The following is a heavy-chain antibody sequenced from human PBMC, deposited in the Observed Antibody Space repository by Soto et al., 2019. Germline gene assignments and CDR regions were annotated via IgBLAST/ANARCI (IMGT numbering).Heavy chain of an antibody. D-gene: IGHD6-19*01. CDR1: GYTFTSYD. CDR3: ARGDSSGWGL. Sequence: QVQLVQSGAEVKKPGASVKVSCKASGYTFTSYDINWVRQATGQGLEWVGWMNTHSGNTGYAQKFQGRVXMXATASISTAYMGLSSLGAEDTAVYYCARGDSSGWGLWGQGTLVTVSS. CDR2: MNTHSGNT. V-gene: IGHV1-8*01. J-gene: IGHJ4*02.